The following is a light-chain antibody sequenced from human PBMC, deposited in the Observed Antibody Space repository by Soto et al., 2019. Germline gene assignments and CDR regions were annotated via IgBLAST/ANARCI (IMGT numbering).Light chain of an antibody. CDR1: QSLSRSS. CDR3: QHYGDSSWT. J-gene: IGKJ1*01. CDR2: GAS. Sequence: EILMTQSPVTLSVSPGDRATLSCRASQSLSRSSLAWYQQKPGRAPRLLIYGASSRAPGTSDRFSGSGSGTDFTLTISRLEPEDVAVYYCQHYGDSSWTVGQGTKVDIK. V-gene: IGKV3-20*01.